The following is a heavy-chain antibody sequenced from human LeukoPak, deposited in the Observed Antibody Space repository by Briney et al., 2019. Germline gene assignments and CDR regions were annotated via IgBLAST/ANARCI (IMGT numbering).Heavy chain of an antibody. CDR2: IYYSGST. D-gene: IGHD2-15*01. V-gene: IGHV4-30-4*01. Sequence: SQTLSLTCTVSGGSISSGDYYWSWIRQPPGKGLEWIGYIYYSGSTNYNPSLKSRVTILVDTSKDQFSLRLISVTAADTAVYYCARSPIGDWFFDLWGRGTLVTVSS. CDR1: GGSISSGDYY. CDR3: ARSPIGDWFFDL. J-gene: IGHJ2*01.